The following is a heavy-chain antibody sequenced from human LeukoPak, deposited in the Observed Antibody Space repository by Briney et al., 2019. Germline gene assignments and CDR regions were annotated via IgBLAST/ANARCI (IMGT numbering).Heavy chain of an antibody. Sequence: PGGSLTLTCAASGFTFSSYAKSWVRQPPTKGLEWVSVISGNGNSTYYADSVKGRFTIFRDNSKNTLYLQMNSLRAEDRAVYYCARELGRRSDYWGQGTLVTVSS. J-gene: IGHJ4*02. V-gene: IGHV3-23*01. CDR2: ISGNGNST. CDR3: ARELGRRSDY. D-gene: IGHD2-15*01. CDR1: GFTFSSYA.